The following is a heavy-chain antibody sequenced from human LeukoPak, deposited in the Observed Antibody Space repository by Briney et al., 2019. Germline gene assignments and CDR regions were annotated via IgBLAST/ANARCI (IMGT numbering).Heavy chain of an antibody. CDR2: MDNFGTK. Sequence: GGSLRLSCAASGFSVNNNYVDWVRQAPGKGLEWVSSMDNFGTKYYADSVQGRFTISRDSSRNTVFLQMTSLRVEDTAVYYCAGGIYYGSGSRPGYLGYWGLGTLVTVSS. CDR3: AGGIYYGSGSRPGYLGY. CDR1: GFSVNNNY. D-gene: IGHD3-10*01. J-gene: IGHJ4*02. V-gene: IGHV3-53*01.